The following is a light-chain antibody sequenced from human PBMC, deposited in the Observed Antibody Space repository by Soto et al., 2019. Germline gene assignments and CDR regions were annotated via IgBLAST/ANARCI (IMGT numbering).Light chain of an antibody. CDR1: SSDIGDYNY. CDR3: RIYAGSNNCL. J-gene: IGLJ3*02. Sequence: QSALTQPPSASGSPGQSVTISCTGTSSDIGDYNYFSWYQKIPGKAPKLLIYEVTERPSGVPDRFSGSKSGNTASLTVSGLQSDDEAEYYCRIYAGSNNCLFGGGTKLTVL. CDR2: EVT. V-gene: IGLV2-8*01.